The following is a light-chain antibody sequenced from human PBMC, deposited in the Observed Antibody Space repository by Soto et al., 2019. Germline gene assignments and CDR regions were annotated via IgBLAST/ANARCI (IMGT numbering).Light chain of an antibody. V-gene: IGLV1-40*01. CDR2: ANN. CDR1: SSYIGAGSD. J-gene: IGLJ1*01. Sequence: QSVLTQPPSVSGAPGQRVTVSCTGSSSYIGAGSDVHWYQQLPGTAPKLLIFANNNRPSGVPDRFSGSKSGTSASLAITGLQAYDEADYYCQSYDNSLSAYVFGTGTKVTVL. CDR3: QSYDNSLSAYV.